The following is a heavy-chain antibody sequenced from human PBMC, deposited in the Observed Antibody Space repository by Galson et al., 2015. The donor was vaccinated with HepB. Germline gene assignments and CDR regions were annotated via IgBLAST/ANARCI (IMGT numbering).Heavy chain of an antibody. CDR2: IWYDGSNK. CDR3: ARSSRGYGDYLGYGMDV. D-gene: IGHD4-17*01. Sequence: SLRLSCAASGFTFSSYGMHWVRQAPGKGLEWVAVIWYDGSNKYYADSVQGRFTISRDNSKNTLYPQMNSLRAEDTAVYYCARSSRGYGDYLGYGMDVWGQVTTVTVSS. J-gene: IGHJ6*02. CDR1: GFTFSSYG. V-gene: IGHV3-33*08.